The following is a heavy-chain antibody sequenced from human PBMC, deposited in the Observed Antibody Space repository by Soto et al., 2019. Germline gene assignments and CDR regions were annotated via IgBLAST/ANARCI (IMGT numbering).Heavy chain of an antibody. CDR2: IDPNGGRT. J-gene: IGHJ1*01. Sequence: ASVKVSCKASGYTFTSTYMHWVRQAPGQGLEWMGVIDPNGGRTIYAEKFQGRLTLTRDTSTATDYMQLSSLRPEDTAMYFCARDQSYNDLYWWLDTRGQGTLVTVSS. CDR1: GYTFTSTY. V-gene: IGHV1-46*01. CDR3: ARDQSYNDLYWWLDT. D-gene: IGHD5-12*01.